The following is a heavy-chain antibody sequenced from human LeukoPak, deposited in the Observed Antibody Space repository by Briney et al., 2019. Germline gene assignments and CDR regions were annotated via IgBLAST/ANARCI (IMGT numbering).Heavy chain of an antibody. Sequence: ASVKVSCKASGYTFTSYGISWVRQAPGQGLEWMGITNPSGGSTSYAQKFQGRVTMTRDTSTSTVYMELSSLRSEDTAVYYCARVVKLGYSGYDLGYWGQGTLVTVSS. J-gene: IGHJ4*02. CDR3: ARVVKLGYSGYDLGY. CDR2: TNPSGGST. CDR1: GYTFTSYG. D-gene: IGHD5-12*01. V-gene: IGHV1-46*01.